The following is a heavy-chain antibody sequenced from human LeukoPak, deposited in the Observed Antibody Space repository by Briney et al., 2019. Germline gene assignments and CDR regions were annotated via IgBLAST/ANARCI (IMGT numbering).Heavy chain of an antibody. CDR1: GGSISSYY. J-gene: IGHJ2*01. V-gene: IGHV4-59*12. CDR2: IYYSGST. CDR3: ARPSSGWPYWYFDL. Sequence: PSETLSLTCTVSGGSISSYYWSWIRQPPGKGLEWIGYIYYSGSTNYNPSLKSRVTISVDTSKNQFSLKLSSVTAADTAVYYCARPSSGWPYWYFDLWGRGTLVTVSS. D-gene: IGHD6-19*01.